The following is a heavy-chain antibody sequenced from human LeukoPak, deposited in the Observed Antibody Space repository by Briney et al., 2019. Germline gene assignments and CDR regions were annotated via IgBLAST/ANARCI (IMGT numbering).Heavy chain of an antibody. CDR2: MRSKANNYPT. CDR1: GFTLSDCT. D-gene: IGHD6-19*01. J-gene: IGHJ1*01. Sequence: PGGSLRLSCAAPGFTLSDCTMHWVRQASGKGLEWVARMRSKANNYPTEYGASVKGRFTISRDDAKNTAYLQMNSLKTEDTAIYYCSAGPSGWTEFFQHWGQGTLVTVPS. V-gene: IGHV3-73*01. CDR3: SAGPSGWTEFFQH.